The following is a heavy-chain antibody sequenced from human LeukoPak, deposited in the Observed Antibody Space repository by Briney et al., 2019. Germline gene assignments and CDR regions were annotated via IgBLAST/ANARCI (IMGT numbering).Heavy chain of an antibody. D-gene: IGHD6-13*01. V-gene: IGHV3-23*01. J-gene: IGHJ4*02. CDR2: ISGSGGST. CDR1: GFTFSSYA. CDR3: AKVGYGEAAGCEDY. Sequence: GGSLRLSCAASGFTFSSYAMSWVRQAPGKGLEWVSAISGSGGSTYYADSVKGRFIISRDNSKNTLYLQMNSLRAEDTAVYYCAKVGYGEAAGCEDYWGQGTLVTVSS.